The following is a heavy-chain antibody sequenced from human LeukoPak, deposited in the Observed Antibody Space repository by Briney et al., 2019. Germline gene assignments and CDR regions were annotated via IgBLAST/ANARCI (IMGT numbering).Heavy chain of an antibody. Sequence: SETLSLTCTVSSGSVSSGFYYWGWIRQPPGNGLQWIGSIYYSGSTYYNPSLKSRVTISVDTSKNQFSLKLSSVTAADTAVYYCARDRSAVTWGYFDYWGQGTLVTVSS. CDR3: ARDRSAVTWGYFDY. J-gene: IGHJ4*02. D-gene: IGHD4-17*01. CDR1: SGSVSSGFYY. CDR2: IYYSGST. V-gene: IGHV4-39*07.